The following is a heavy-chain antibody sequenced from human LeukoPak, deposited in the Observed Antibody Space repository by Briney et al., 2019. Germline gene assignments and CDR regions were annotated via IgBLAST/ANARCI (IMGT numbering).Heavy chain of an antibody. D-gene: IGHD2-2*01. J-gene: IGHJ4*02. V-gene: IGHV4-59*01. CDR3: ASSKYQLLAALFDY. Sequence: SETLSLTCTVSGGSISSYYWSWIRQPPGKGLEWVGYIYYSGSTNYNPSLKSRVTISVDTSKNQFSLKLSSVTAADTAVYYCASSKYQLLAALFDYWGQGTLVTVSS. CDR1: GGSISSYY. CDR2: IYYSGST.